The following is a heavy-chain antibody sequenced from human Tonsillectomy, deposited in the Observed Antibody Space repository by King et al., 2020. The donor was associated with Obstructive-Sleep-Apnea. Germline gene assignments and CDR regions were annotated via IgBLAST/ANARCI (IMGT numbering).Heavy chain of an antibody. CDR1: GFTFSDHY. J-gene: IGHJ4*02. D-gene: IGHD2-15*01. V-gene: IGHV3-72*01. Sequence: VQLVESGGGLVQPGGSLRLSCAASGFTFSDHYMDWVRQAPGKGLAWVGRTRNKANSYTTEYAAPVKGRFTISRDDSKNSMYLQMNSLKTEDTAVYYCARVTTGGLYYFDYWGQGTLVTVSS. CDR3: ARVTTGGLYYFDY. CDR2: TRNKANSYTT.